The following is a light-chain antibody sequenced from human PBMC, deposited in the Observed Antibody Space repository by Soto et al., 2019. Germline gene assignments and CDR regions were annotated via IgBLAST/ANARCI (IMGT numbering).Light chain of an antibody. Sequence: QSALAQPASVSGSPGQAITISCTGTISDIGGHNYVSWYQQHPGKAPKLMIFDVNNRPSGISNRFSASKSDNTASLTISGLQADDEADYYCSSYTHSSTYVFGSGTKLTVL. V-gene: IGLV2-14*03. CDR2: DVN. CDR3: SSYTHSSTYV. CDR1: ISDIGGHNY. J-gene: IGLJ1*01.